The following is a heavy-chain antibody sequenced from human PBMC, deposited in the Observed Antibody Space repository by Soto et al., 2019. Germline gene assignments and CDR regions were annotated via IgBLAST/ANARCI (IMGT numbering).Heavy chain of an antibody. Sequence: SVKVSCKASGYTFTSYGISWVRQAPVQGLEWMGWISAYNGNTNYAQKLQGRVTMTTDTSTSTAYMELRSLRSDDTAVYYCARDLGPPQYSSSSRGMDVWGQGTTVTVSS. CDR3: ARDLGPPQYSSSSRGMDV. CDR1: GYTFTSYG. J-gene: IGHJ6*02. CDR2: ISAYNGNT. D-gene: IGHD6-6*01. V-gene: IGHV1-18*01.